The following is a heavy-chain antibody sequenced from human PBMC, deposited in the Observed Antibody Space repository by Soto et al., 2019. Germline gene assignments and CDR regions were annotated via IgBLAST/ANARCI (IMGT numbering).Heavy chain of an antibody. J-gene: IGHJ4*02. CDR2: IYWDDDN. CDR1: GFSLTTSGVG. V-gene: IGHV2-5*02. Sequence: QITLNESGPTVVRPTETLTLTCRFSGFSLTTSGVGVGWVRQSPGKAPEWLALIYWDDDNRYSESLKSRLTITQDTSKNQVVLTVANLDPTDTATYYCAHRVLRTVFGLVTTTAIYFDFWGQGTPVAVSS. CDR3: AHRVLRTVFGLVTTTAIYFDF. D-gene: IGHD3-3*01.